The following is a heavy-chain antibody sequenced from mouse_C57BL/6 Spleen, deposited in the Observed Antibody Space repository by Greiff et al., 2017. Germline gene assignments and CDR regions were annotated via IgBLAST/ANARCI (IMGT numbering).Heavy chain of an antibody. Sequence: VQLQQPGAELVRPGSSVKLSCKASGYTFTSYWMDWVKQRPGQGLEWIGNIYPSDSETHYNQKFKDKATLTVDKSSSPAYMQLSSLTSEDSAVYYCASGYYDYDAWFAYWGQGTLVTVSA. CDR3: ASGYYDYDAWFAY. CDR1: GYTFTSYW. V-gene: IGHV1-61*01. D-gene: IGHD2-4*01. J-gene: IGHJ3*01. CDR2: IYPSDSET.